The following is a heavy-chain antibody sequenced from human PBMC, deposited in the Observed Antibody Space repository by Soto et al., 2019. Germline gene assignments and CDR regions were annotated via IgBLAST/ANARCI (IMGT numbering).Heavy chain of an antibody. J-gene: IGHJ4*02. CDR1: GFTFTSSA. CDR3: AAGGAYCSSTSCRFDY. CDR2: IVVSSGNT. D-gene: IGHD2-2*01. V-gene: IGHV1-58*02. Sequence: QMQLVQSGPEVKKPGTSVKVSCKASGFTFTSSAMQWVRQARGQRLEWIGWIVVSSGNTNYAQKFQERVTITRDMSTSTAYMELSSLRSEDTAVYYCAAGGAYCSSTSCRFDYWGQGTLVTVSS.